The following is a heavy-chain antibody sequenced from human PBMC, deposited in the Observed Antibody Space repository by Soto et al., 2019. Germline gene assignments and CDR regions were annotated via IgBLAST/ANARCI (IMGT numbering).Heavy chain of an antibody. Sequence: EVQLVESGGGLVQPGGSLRLSCAASAFTFSSYAMHWVRQAPGKGLEYVSAISSNGGSTYYANSVKGRFTISRDNSKNTLYLRMDSLRAEDMAVYYCARNYGGNSYAFDIWGQGTMVTVSS. CDR3: ARNYGGNSYAFDI. CDR2: ISSNGGST. CDR1: AFTFSSYA. D-gene: IGHD2-21*02. J-gene: IGHJ3*02. V-gene: IGHV3-64*01.